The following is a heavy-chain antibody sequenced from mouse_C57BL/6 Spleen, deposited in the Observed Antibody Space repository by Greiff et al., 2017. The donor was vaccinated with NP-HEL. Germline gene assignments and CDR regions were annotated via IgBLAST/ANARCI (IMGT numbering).Heavy chain of an antibody. D-gene: IGHD1-1*01. CDR1: GYSFTDYN. V-gene: IGHV1-39*01. CDR2: INPNYGTT. CDR3: AREETQFITTVVSKYFDV. J-gene: IGHJ1*03. Sequence: EVQLQQSGPELVKPGASVKISCKASGYSFTDYNMNWVKQSNGKSLEWIGVINPNYGTTSYNQKFKGKATLTVDQSSSTAYMQLNSLTSEDSAVYYCAREETQFITTVVSKYFDVWGTGTTVTVSS.